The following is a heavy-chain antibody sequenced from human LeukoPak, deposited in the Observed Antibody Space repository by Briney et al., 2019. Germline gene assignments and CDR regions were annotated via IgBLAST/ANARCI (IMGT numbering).Heavy chain of an antibody. D-gene: IGHD2-2*01. CDR1: GYTFTSYG. J-gene: IGHJ3*02. CDR3: ARDVSPYCSSTSCHAFDI. V-gene: IGHV1-18*01. Sequence: ASVKVSCKASGYTFTSYGISWVRQAPGQGLEWMGWISAYNGNTNYAQKLQGRVTTTTDTSTSTAYMELRSLRSDDTAVYYCARDVSPYCSSTSCHAFDIWGQGTMVTVSS. CDR2: ISAYNGNT.